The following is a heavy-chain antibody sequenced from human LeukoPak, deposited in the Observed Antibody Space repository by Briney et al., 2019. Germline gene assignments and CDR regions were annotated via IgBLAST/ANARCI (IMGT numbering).Heavy chain of an antibody. J-gene: IGHJ6*03. D-gene: IGHD6-13*01. Sequence: ASVKVSCKASGYTFTSYDINWVRQATGQGLEWMGWMNPNSGNTGYAQKFQGRVTMTRDTSISTAYMELSRLRSDDTAVYYCARAPFSSSLSFYYYYYMDVWGKGTTVTVSS. CDR1: GYTFTSYD. CDR3: ARAPFSSSLSFYYYYYMDV. V-gene: IGHV1-8*01. CDR2: MNPNSGNT.